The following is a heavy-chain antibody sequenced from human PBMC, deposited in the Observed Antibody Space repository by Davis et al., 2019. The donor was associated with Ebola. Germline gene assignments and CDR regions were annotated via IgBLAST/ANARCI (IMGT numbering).Heavy chain of an antibody. D-gene: IGHD3-3*01. V-gene: IGHV3-48*01. Sequence: PGGSLRLSCAASGFTFSSYSMNWVRQAPGKGLEWVSYISSSSSTLYYADSVKGRFTISRDNAKNSLYLQMNSLRAEDTAVYYCARLETYYDFWSGYYYYYYGMDVWGQGTTVTVSS. CDR2: ISSSSSTL. J-gene: IGHJ6*02. CDR1: GFTFSSYS. CDR3: ARLETYYDFWSGYYYYYYGMDV.